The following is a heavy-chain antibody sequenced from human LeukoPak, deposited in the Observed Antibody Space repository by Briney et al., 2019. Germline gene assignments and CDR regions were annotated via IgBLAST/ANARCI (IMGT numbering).Heavy chain of an antibody. Sequence: PSETLSLTCTVSGGSISSYYWSWIRQPPGKGLEWIGYIYYSGSTNYNPSLKSRVTISVDTSKNQFSLKLSSVTAADTAAYHCARLYTATSHWFDPWGQGTLVTVSS. CDR3: ARLYTATSHWFDP. CDR2: IYYSGST. D-gene: IGHD1-14*01. V-gene: IGHV4-59*01. CDR1: GGSISSYY. J-gene: IGHJ5*02.